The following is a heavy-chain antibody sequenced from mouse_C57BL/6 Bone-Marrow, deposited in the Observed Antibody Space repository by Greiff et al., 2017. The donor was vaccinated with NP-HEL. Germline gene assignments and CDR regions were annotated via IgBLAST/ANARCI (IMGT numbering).Heavy chain of an antibody. CDR3: ARPFITTVVARAMDY. CDR2: INPYNGGT. CDR1: GYTFTDYY. Sequence: EVQLQQSGPVLVKPGASVKMSCKASGYTFTDYYMNWVKQSHGKSLEWIGVINPYNGGTSYNQKFKGKATLTVDKSSSTAYMELNSLTSEDSAVDYCARPFITTVVARAMDYWGQGTSVTVSS. J-gene: IGHJ4*01. D-gene: IGHD1-1*01. V-gene: IGHV1-19*01.